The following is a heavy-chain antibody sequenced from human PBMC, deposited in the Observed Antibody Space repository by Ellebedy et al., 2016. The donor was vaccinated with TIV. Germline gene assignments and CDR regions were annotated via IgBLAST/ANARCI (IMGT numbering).Heavy chain of an antibody. CDR2: IFYSGST. Sequence: SETPSLTXTVSGVSINSSSYWWNWIRQAPGKGLEWIANIFYSGSTYHNPSLKSRVSISVDTSKNLFSLRLSSVTAADTATYYCAIFLSGTYYYSFDNWGQGTLVTVSS. CDR3: AIFLSGTYYYSFDN. V-gene: IGHV4-39*05. CDR1: GVSINSSSYW. J-gene: IGHJ4*01. D-gene: IGHD3-10*01.